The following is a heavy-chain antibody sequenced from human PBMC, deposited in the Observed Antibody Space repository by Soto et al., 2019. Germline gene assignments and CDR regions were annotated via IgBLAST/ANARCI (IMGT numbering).Heavy chain of an antibody. CDR3: ARGSPMYYYDSSGYYYYYGMDV. V-gene: IGHV4-34*01. J-gene: IGHJ6*02. CDR1: GGSFSGYY. D-gene: IGHD3-22*01. CDR2: INHSGST. Sequence: KPSETLSLTCAVYGGSFSGYYWSWIRQPPGKGLEWIGEINHSGSTNYNPSLKSRVTISVDTSKNQFSLKLSSVTAADTAVYYCARGSPMYYYDSSGYYYYYGMDVWGQGTTVTVSS.